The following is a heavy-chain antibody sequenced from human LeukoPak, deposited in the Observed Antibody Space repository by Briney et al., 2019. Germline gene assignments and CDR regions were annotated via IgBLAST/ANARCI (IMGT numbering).Heavy chain of an antibody. J-gene: IGHJ4*02. CDR2: ISDDGSSA. Sequence: PGGSLRLSCAASGFTFGNYWMRWVRQAPGKGLLWVSRISDDGSSANYADSVQGRFTISRDNAKNTVYLQMHSLRAEDTAVYYCVSGYCSSTTCYRGAYWGQGTLVTVSS. V-gene: IGHV3-74*01. D-gene: IGHD2-2*03. CDR3: VSGYCSSTTCYRGAY. CDR1: GFTFGNYW.